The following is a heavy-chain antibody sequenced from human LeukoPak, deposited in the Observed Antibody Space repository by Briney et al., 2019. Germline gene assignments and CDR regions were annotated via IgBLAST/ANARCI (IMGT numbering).Heavy chain of an antibody. Sequence: GGSLRLSCAASGFTFSNYWMHWVRQAPGKGLVWVSRINTDGSGTTYADSVKGRFTTSRDNAKNTLYLQMNSLRAEDTAVYYCARAYYYAMDVWGQGTTVTVSS. CDR2: INTDGSGT. CDR3: ARAYYYAMDV. CDR1: GFTFSNYW. V-gene: IGHV3-74*01. J-gene: IGHJ6*02.